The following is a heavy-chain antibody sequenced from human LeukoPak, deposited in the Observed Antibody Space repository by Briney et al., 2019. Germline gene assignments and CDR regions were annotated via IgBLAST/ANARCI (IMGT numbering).Heavy chain of an antibody. V-gene: IGHV3-30-3*01. CDR2: ISYDGSNK. CDR3: AKDRSSSWYDYYGMDI. D-gene: IGHD6-13*01. CDR1: GFTFSSYA. Sequence: RPGGSLRLSCAASGFTFSSYAMHWVRQAPGKGLEWVAVISYDGSNKYYADSVKGRFTISRDNSKNSLYLQMNSLRTEDTALYYCAKDRSSSWYDYYGMDIWGQGTTVTVSS. J-gene: IGHJ6*02.